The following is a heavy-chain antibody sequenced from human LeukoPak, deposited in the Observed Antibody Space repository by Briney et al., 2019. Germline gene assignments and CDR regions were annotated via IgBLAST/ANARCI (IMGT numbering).Heavy chain of an antibody. CDR2: ISYDGSNK. Sequence: GGSLRLSCAASGFTFSSYGMHWVRQAPGKGLEWVAVISYDGSNKYYADSVKGRFTISRDNSKNTLYLQMNSLRAEDTAVYYCAKEMVRGYSYGYYDYWGQGTLVTVSS. CDR1: GFTFSSYG. CDR3: AKEMVRGYSYGYYDY. D-gene: IGHD5-18*01. V-gene: IGHV3-30*18. J-gene: IGHJ4*02.